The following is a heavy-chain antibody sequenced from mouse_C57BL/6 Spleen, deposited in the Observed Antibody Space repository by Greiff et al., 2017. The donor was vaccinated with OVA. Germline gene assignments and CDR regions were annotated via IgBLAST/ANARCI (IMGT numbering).Heavy chain of an antibody. Sequence: VQLAPPGPELVTPGASVKISCKASGYAFTSSWMHWVKQTPGKGLEWIGRIYPGDGDTNYNGKFKGKATLTADKSSSTAYMQLSSLTSEDSAVYFCARRGDDGSSYWGQGTSVTVSS. V-gene: IGHV1-82*01. J-gene: IGHJ4*01. CDR3: ARRGDDGSSY. D-gene: IGHD2-3*01. CDR1: GYAFTSSW. CDR2: IYPGDGDT.